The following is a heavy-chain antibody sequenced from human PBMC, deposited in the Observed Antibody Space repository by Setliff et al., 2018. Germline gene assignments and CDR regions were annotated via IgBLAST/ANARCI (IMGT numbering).Heavy chain of an antibody. Sequence: ASVKVSCKASGGTFSSYAINWVRQATGQGLEWMGWMNPNSGNTGYAQKFQGRVTMTRDTSISTAYMELSRLRSDYTAVYYCARGRDFWSGYLVYWGQGTLVTASS. J-gene: IGHJ4*02. CDR1: GGTFSSYA. CDR3: ARGRDFWSGYLVY. D-gene: IGHD3-3*01. V-gene: IGHV1-8*02. CDR2: MNPNSGNT.